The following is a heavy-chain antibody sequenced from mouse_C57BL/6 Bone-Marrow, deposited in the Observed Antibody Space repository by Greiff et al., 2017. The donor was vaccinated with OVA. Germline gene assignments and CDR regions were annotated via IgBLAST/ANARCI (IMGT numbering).Heavy chain of an antibody. J-gene: IGHJ4*01. CDR2: INPNNGGT. V-gene: IGHV1-26*01. Sequence: VQLQQSGPELVKPGASVKISCKASGYTFTDYYMNWVKQSHGKSLEWIGDINPNNGGTSYNQKFKGKATLTVDKSSSTAYMELRSLTSEDSAVYYCAILYYDYPYYYAMDYWGQGTSVTVSS. CDR3: AILYYDYPYYYAMDY. D-gene: IGHD2-4*01. CDR1: GYTFTDYY.